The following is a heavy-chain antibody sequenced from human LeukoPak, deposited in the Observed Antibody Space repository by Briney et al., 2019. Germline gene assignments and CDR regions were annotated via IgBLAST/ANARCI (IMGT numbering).Heavy chain of an antibody. J-gene: IGHJ5*02. Sequence: SETLSLTCAVYGGSFSGYYWSWIRQPPGKGLEWIGEINHSGSTNYNPSLKSRVTILVDTSKTQFSLKLSSVTAADTAVYYCARGPDIVVVVAASNWFDPWGQGTLVTVSS. CDR2: INHSGST. D-gene: IGHD2-15*01. V-gene: IGHV4-34*01. CDR1: GGSFSGYY. CDR3: ARGPDIVVVVAASNWFDP.